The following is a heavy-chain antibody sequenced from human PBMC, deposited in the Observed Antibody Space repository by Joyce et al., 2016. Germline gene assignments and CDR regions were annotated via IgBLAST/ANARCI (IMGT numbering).Heavy chain of an antibody. D-gene: IGHD2-8*01. CDR3: AKRGFCTDVRCYSFHFHL. CDR1: GLPFSGRG. CDR2: ITSDGSRE. J-gene: IGHJ4*02. Sequence: QVQLVESGGGVVRPGGSLRLTCVASGLPFSGRGMHWVRQAPGKELEWVALITSDGSRELYTDYVKGRFTISRDNSKNMVYLQMDSLRPEDTAVYYCAKRGFCTDVRCYSFHFHLWGQGTLVTVSA. V-gene: IGHV3-30*18.